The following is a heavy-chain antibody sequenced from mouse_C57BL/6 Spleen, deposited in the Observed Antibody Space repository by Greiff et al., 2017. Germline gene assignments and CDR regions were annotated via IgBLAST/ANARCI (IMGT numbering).Heavy chain of an antibody. V-gene: IGHV2-2*01. CDR2: IWSGGST. CDR1: GFSLTSYG. Sequence: QVQLQQSGPGLVQPSQSLSITCTVSGFSLTSYGVHWVRQSPGKGLEWLGVIWSGGSTDYNAAFISRLSISKDNSTSQVFFKMNSLQADDTAIYYCARNPLDYYAMDYWGQGTSVTVSS. J-gene: IGHJ4*01. CDR3: ARNPLDYYAMDY.